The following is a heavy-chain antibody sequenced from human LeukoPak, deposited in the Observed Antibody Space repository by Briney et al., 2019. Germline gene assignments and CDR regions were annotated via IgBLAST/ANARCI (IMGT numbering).Heavy chain of an antibody. V-gene: IGHV1-2*02. J-gene: IGHJ4*02. CDR2: INPNSGGT. CDR3: ARSRWMTTATDY. Sequence: ASVKVSCKASGYTFTGCYMHWVRQAPGQGLEWMGWINPNSGGTNYAQKFQGRVTMTRDTSISTAYMELSRLRSDDTAVYYCARSRWMTTATDYWGQGTLVTVSS. CDR1: GYTFTGCY. D-gene: IGHD4-11*01.